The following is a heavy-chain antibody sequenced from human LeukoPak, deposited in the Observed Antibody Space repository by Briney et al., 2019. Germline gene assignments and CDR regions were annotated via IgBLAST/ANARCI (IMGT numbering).Heavy chain of an antibody. J-gene: IGHJ5*02. D-gene: IGHD1-26*01. Sequence: ASVKVSCKASGYTFTSYYMHWVRQAPGQGLEWMGIINPSGGSTSYAQKFQGRVTMTGDMSTSTVYMELSSLRSEDTAVYYCARGGPRELPLYNWFDPWGQGTLVTVSS. CDR2: INPSGGST. V-gene: IGHV1-46*01. CDR1: GYTFTSYY. CDR3: ARGGPRELPLYNWFDP.